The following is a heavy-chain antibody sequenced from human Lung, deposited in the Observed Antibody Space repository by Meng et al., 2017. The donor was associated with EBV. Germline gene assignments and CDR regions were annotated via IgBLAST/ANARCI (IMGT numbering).Heavy chain of an antibody. V-gene: IGHV4-31*03. J-gene: IGHJ4*02. CDR2: IYYTGSS. CDR3: ANAGRFGESLGDY. CDR1: GGSVISGGYY. D-gene: IGHD3-10*01. Sequence: VMLQESGPGLGPPYQILSLTCTVSGGSVISGGYYWSWIRQQPGKGLEWIGYIYYTGSSFYNPSLKSRVTISVDTSKNQFSLNLSSVTAADTAVYYCANAGRFGESLGDYWGQGTLVTVSS.